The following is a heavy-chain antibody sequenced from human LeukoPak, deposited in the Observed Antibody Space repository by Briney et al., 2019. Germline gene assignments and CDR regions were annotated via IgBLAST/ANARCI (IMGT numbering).Heavy chain of an antibody. CDR2: IHHSGDT. CDR3: ARDLGKTGTTRFDF. D-gene: IGHD1-7*01. V-gene: IGHV4-38-2*02. J-gene: IGHJ4*02. CDR1: DSSISSGYY. Sequence: SETLSLTCIVSDSSISSGYYWGWIRQPPGNGLEWIGSIHHSGDTYYNPSLQSRLTISVDTSKNQFSLKLSSVTAADTAVYYCARDLGKTGTTRFDFWGQGTLVTVSS.